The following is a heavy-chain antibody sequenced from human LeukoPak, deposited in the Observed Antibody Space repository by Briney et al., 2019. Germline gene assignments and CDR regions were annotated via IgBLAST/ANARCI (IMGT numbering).Heavy chain of an antibody. D-gene: IGHD2-15*01. Sequence: PGGSLRLSCAVSGFTFSSFAMSWVRQAPGKGLEWASAISGSGGNTYNADSVKGRFTISRDNSKNTLYLQMNSLRVEDTAVYYCAKGGRCSGGSCYYLHDYWGQGTPVTVSS. V-gene: IGHV3-23*01. CDR1: GFTFSSFA. CDR3: AKGGRCSGGSCYYLHDY. CDR2: ISGSGGNT. J-gene: IGHJ4*02.